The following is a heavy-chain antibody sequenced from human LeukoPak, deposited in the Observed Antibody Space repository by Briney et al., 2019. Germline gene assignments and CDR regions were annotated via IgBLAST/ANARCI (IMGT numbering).Heavy chain of an antibody. V-gene: IGHV3-21*01. CDR2: IGTGNKYI. J-gene: IGHJ4*02. CDR1: GFTFSSYS. CDR3: AREFFGAMFDY. D-gene: IGHD4/OR15-4a*01. Sequence: GGSLRLSCASSGFTFSSYSMTWLRQAPGKGLEWVSSIGTGNKYIYYADSVKGRFTISRDNAKNSLYLQMNSLRDEDTAVYFCAREFFGAMFDYWGQGALVTVSS.